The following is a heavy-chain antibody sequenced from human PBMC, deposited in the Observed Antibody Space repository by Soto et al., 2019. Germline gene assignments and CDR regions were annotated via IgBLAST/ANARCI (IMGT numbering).Heavy chain of an antibody. CDR1: GGTFSSYA. V-gene: IGHV1-69*13. CDR2: IIPIFGTA. CDR3: ARGVASTAYCGGDCYRYYYYYGMDV. Sequence: SGKPSCKASGGTFSSYAISWVRQAPGQGLEWMGGIIPIFGTANYAQKFQGRVTITADESTSTAYMELSSLRSEDTTVYYCARGVASTAYCGGDCYRYYYYYGMDVWG. J-gene: IGHJ6*02. D-gene: IGHD2-21*02.